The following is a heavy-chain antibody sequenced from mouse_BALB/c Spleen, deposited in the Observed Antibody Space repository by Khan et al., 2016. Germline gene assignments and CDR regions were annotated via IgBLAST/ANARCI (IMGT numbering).Heavy chain of an antibody. CDR1: GFTFTDYY. CDR3: ASLTGTIAY. V-gene: IGHV7-3*02. D-gene: IGHD4-1*01. Sequence: EVQLVESGGGLVQTGGSLRLSCATSGFTFTDYYMTWVRQPPGKALEWLGFIRNKAGGYTTEYSASVKGWFTISRDNSQSILYLQMNTLRAEDSATYDFASLTGTIAYWGQGTLVTVSA. CDR2: IRNKAGGYTT. J-gene: IGHJ3*01.